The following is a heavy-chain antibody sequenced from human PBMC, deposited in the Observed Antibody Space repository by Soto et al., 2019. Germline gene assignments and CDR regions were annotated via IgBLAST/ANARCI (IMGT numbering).Heavy chain of an antibody. CDR2: IYHTGST. CDR1: GGSISSSNW. Sequence: SETLSLTCAVSGGSISSSNWWNWVRQPPGEGPEWIGKIYHTGSTTYNPSLKSRVTISVDKSKNQLSLNLTSVTAADTAVYYCARDPDPWGQGTMVTVSS. J-gene: IGHJ5*01. CDR3: ARDPDP. V-gene: IGHV4-4*02.